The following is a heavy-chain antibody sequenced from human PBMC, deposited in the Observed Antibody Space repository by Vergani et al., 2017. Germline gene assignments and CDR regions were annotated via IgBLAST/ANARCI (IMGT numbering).Heavy chain of an antibody. CDR1: GDSITSGAYY. CDR2: IFHSGGA. Sequence: QVQLQESGPGLVKPSQTLSLTCTVSGDSITSGAYYWSWIRQHPGKGLEWIGYIFHSGGAYYNPSLESRVSISVDTSKNEVSLRVTSVTAADTAVYYCAREATLAYYYMDVWGKGTTVTVSS. V-gene: IGHV4-31*03. J-gene: IGHJ6*03. CDR3: AREATLAYYYMDV.